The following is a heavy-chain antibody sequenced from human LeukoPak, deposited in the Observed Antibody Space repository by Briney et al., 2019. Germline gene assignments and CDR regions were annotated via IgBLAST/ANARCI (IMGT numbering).Heavy chain of an antibody. CDR3: ARDGSSFQH. D-gene: IGHD2-15*01. CDR1: GYTFAIFG. J-gene: IGHJ1*01. V-gene: IGHV1-2*02. CDR2: INPNSGGT. Sequence: ASVKVSCKASGYTFAIFGVTWVRQAPGQGLEWMGWINPNSGGTNYAQKFQGRVTMTRDTSISTAYMELSRLRSDDTAVYYCARDGSSFQHWGQGTLVTVSS.